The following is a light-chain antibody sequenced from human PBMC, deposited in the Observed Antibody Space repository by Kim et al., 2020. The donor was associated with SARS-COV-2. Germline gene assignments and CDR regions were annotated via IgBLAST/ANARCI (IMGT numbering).Light chain of an antibody. CDR1: QSVTSSF. CDR2: GAS. CDR3: QQYGDLPLT. V-gene: IGKV3-20*01. J-gene: IGKJ4*01. Sequence: APGQRATLSCRASQSVTSSFLAWYQQKPGQVPRLLIYGASSRATGIADRFSGRGSGTDFTLTISRLQPEDFAVYYCQQYGDLPLTFGGGTKVDIK.